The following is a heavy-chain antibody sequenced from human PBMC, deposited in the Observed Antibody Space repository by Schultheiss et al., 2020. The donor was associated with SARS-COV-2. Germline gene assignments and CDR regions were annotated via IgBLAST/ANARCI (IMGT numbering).Heavy chain of an antibody. CDR3: ARDSGWYSSSYYFDY. CDR2: ISGSGGST. CDR1: GFTFSSYG. V-gene: IGHV3-21*04. D-gene: IGHD6-6*01. Sequence: GESLKISCAASGFTFSSYGMHWVRQAPGKGLEWVSAISGSGGSTYYADSVKGRFTISRDNAKNSLYLQMNSLRAEDTAVYYCARDSGWYSSSYYFDYWGQGTLVTVSS. J-gene: IGHJ4*02.